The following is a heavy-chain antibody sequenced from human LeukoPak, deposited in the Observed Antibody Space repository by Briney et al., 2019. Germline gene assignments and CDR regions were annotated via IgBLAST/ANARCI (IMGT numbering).Heavy chain of an antibody. CDR1: GFTFSTYN. D-gene: IGHD3-9*01. CDR2: ISSSSSYI. J-gene: IGHJ4*02. CDR3: TRDSDILTGYSADFDY. V-gene: IGHV3-21*01. Sequence: PGGSLRLSCAASGFTFSTYNMNWVRQAPGKGLEWVSSISSSSSYIYYADSVKGRFTISRDNAKNSLYLQMNSLRAEDTDVYYCTRDSDILTGYSADFDYWGQGTLVTVSS.